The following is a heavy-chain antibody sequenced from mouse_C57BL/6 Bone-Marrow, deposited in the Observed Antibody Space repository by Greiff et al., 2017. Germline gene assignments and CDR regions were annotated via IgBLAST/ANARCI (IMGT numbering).Heavy chain of an antibody. D-gene: IGHD1-2*01. CDR2: IYPGDGDT. CDR3: AVEYYGIYAMDY. V-gene: IGHV1-80*01. CDR1: GYAFSSYW. Sequence: VMLVEPGAELVKPGASVKISCKASGYAFSSYWMHWVKQRPGKGLEWIGQIYPGDGDTNYNGKFKGKATLTADKSSSTAYMQLSSLTSEDSAVYCCAVEYYGIYAMDYWGQGTSVTVSS. J-gene: IGHJ4*01.